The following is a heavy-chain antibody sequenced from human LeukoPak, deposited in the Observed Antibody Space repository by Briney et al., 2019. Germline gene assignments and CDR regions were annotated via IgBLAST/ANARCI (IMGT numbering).Heavy chain of an antibody. CDR2: ISSSGSTI. D-gene: IGHD3-16*01. CDR3: ARDFIGDVDY. CDR1: GFTFSSYE. Sequence: GGSLRLSCAASGFTFSSYEMNWVRQAPGKGLEWVSYISSSGSTIYYAGSVKGRFTISRDNAKNSLYLQMNSLRAEDTAVYYCARDFIGDVDYWGQGTLVTVSS. J-gene: IGHJ4*02. V-gene: IGHV3-48*03.